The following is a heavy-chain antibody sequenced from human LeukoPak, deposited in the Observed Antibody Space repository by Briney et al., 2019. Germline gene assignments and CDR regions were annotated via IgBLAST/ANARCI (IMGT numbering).Heavy chain of an antibody. D-gene: IGHD5-18*01. CDR2: ISTSGSTI. Sequence: GGSLRLSCAASGFTFSDYYMSWIRQAPGKGLEWVSYISTSGSTIYYADSLKGRFTISRDNAKNSLYLQMNSLRAEDTAVYYCARAKRGYSYGYYHYFDYWGQGTLVTVSS. V-gene: IGHV3-11*01. CDR1: GFTFSDYY. CDR3: ARAKRGYSYGYYHYFDY. J-gene: IGHJ4*02.